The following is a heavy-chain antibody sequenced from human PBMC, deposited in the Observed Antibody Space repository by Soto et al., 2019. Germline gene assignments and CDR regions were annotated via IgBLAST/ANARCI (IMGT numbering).Heavy chain of an antibody. CDR1: GTSISGDYW. Sequence: QVQLQESGPGLVKPSDTLSLTCAVSGTSISGDYWWGWIRQTPGKGLEWIGYISSGGATHYNPSLGSRLTMSVVTSRSQFSLKLSSVTAVDAALYYCTRKTGGYYFFEYWGRGTLVTVSS. CDR3: TRKTGGYYFFEY. D-gene: IGHD2-8*02. CDR2: ISSGGAT. V-gene: IGHV4-28*01. J-gene: IGHJ4*02.